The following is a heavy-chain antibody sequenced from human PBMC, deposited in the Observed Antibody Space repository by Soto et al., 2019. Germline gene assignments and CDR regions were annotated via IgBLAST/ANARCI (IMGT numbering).Heavy chain of an antibody. CDR3: ARRVVRGVIDY. CDR1: GGSISSYY. J-gene: IGHJ4*02. Sequence: QVQLQESGPGLVKPSETVSLTCTVSGGSISSYYWSWIRQPPGKGLEWIGYIHYSGSTKYNPSLKSRVTISVDTSKNQFSLKLSSVTAADTAVYYCARRVVRGVIDYWGQGTLVTVSS. V-gene: IGHV4-59*08. CDR2: IHYSGST. D-gene: IGHD3-10*01.